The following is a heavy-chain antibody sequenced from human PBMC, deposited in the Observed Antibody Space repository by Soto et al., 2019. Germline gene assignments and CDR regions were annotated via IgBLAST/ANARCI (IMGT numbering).Heavy chain of an antibody. CDR3: EKPYYYGSSEAY. J-gene: IGHJ4*02. D-gene: IGHD3-22*01. Sequence: GGSLRLSCAASGFIFSSYAMSWVRQAPGKGLEWVAAISGSGYSTYYADSVKGRFTISRDNSKNTLYLQMTSLRADDTAVYYCEKPYYYGSSEAYWGQGALVTVSS. CDR1: GFIFSSYA. CDR2: ISGSGYST. V-gene: IGHV3-23*01.